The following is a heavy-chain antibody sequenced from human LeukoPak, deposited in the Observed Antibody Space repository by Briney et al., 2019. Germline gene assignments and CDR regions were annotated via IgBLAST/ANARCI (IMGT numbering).Heavy chain of an antibody. CDR2: ISGSGGST. Sequence: GGSLRLSCAASGFTFSSYAMSWVRQAPGKGLEWVSAISGSGGSTYYADSVKGRFTISRDNSKNTLYLQMNSLRAEDTDVYYCAKAIAVAGYFDYWGQGTLVTVSS. CDR1: GFTFSSYA. D-gene: IGHD6-19*01. CDR3: AKAIAVAGYFDY. V-gene: IGHV3-23*01. J-gene: IGHJ4*02.